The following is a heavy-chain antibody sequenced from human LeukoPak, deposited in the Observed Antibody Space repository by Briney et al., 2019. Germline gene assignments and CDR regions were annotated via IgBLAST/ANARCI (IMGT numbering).Heavy chain of an antibody. J-gene: IGHJ4*02. V-gene: IGHV3-53*01. CDR1: GFDVSSNY. D-gene: IGHD3-22*01. CDR2: LYGGDRT. CDR3: ARAQYYYDSGAYGPDY. Sequence: GGSLRLPCAASGFDVSSNYMSWVRQAPGKGPEWVSVLYGGDRTYYADSVKGRFTISADKSSNTLYLQMNSLRAEDTAVYYCARAQYYYDSGAYGPDYWGQGTQVTVSS.